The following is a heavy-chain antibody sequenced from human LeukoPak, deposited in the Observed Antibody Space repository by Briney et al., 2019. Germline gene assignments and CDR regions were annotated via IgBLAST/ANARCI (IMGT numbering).Heavy chain of an antibody. D-gene: IGHD2-21*02. CDR1: GFTFSSYA. V-gene: IGHV3-23*01. CDR3: AKDCVVMTAILQERDNWFDP. Sequence: GGSLRLSCAASGFTFSSYAMSWVRQAPGKGLEWVSAISGSGGSTYYADSVKGRFTISRDNSKNTLYLQMNSLRAEDTAVYYCAKDCVVMTAILQERDNWFDPWGQGTLVTVSS. CDR2: ISGSGGST. J-gene: IGHJ5*02.